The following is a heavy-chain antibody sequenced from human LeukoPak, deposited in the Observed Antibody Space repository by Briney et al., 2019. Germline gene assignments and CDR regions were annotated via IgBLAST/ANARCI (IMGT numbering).Heavy chain of an antibody. D-gene: IGHD6-13*01. J-gene: IGHJ4*02. CDR1: GFTFDDYG. CDR3: ARASLKAAATDFDY. V-gene: IGHV3-20*04. CDR2: INWNGGST. Sequence: GGSLRLSCAASGFTFDDYGMSWVRQAPGKGLEWASGINWNGGSTGYADSVKGRFTISRDNAKNSLYLQMNSLRAEDTALYYCARASLKAAATDFDYWGQGTLVTVSS.